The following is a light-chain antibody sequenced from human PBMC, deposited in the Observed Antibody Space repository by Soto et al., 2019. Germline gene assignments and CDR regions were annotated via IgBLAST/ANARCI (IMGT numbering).Light chain of an antibody. CDR2: AAS. V-gene: IGKV1-39*01. Sequence: IHMTQSASSLSASVGDRVTIACRASQSISSYLNWYQQKQGKAPKLLIYAASSLQSGVPARFSGSGYGTDFTLTISSLQTEDFVTYYCQQSYSTPITFGQGTRLEIK. J-gene: IGKJ5*01. CDR3: QQSYSTPIT. CDR1: QSISSY.